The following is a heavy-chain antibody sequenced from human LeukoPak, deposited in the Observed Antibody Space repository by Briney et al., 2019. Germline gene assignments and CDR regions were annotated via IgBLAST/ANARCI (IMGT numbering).Heavy chain of an antibody. CDR2: ISSSSYI. CDR3: ARGYDSSGYYGPFDY. Sequence: GGSLRLSCAASGFTFSSYSMNWVRQAPGKGLEWVSSISSSSYIYYADSVKGRFTISRDNAKNSLYLQMNSLRAEDTAVYYCARGYDSSGYYGPFDYWGQGTLVTVSS. V-gene: IGHV3-21*01. D-gene: IGHD3-22*01. J-gene: IGHJ4*02. CDR1: GFTFSSYS.